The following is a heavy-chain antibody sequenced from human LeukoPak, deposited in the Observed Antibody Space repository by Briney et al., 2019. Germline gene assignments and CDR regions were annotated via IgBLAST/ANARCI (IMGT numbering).Heavy chain of an antibody. D-gene: IGHD6-13*01. Sequence: ASVKVSCKASGYTFTSYGISWVRQAPGQGLEWMGWISAYNGNTNYAQKLQGRVTMTTDTSTSTAYMELRSLRSDDTAVYYCARDFPSTSWYAMNWFDPWGQGTLVTVSS. CDR1: GYTFTSYG. CDR2: ISAYNGNT. J-gene: IGHJ5*02. V-gene: IGHV1-18*01. CDR3: ARDFPSTSWYAMNWFDP.